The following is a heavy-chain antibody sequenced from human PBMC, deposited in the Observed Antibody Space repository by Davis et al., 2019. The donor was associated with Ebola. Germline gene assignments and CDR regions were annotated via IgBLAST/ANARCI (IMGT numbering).Heavy chain of an antibody. Sequence: PSETLSLTCTVSGGSISSGGYYWSWIRQHPGKGLEWIGYIYYSGSTYYNPSLKSRVTISVDTSKNQFSLKPSSVTAADTAVYYCARASDTSHFDYWGQGTLVTVSS. V-gene: IGHV4-31*03. D-gene: IGHD5-18*01. CDR3: ARASDTSHFDY. CDR2: IYYSGST. CDR1: GGSISSGGYY. J-gene: IGHJ4*02.